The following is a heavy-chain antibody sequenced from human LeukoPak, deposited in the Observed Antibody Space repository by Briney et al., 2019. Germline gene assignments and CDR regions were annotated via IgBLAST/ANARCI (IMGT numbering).Heavy chain of an antibody. CDR1: GFTFSSYW. Sequence: PGGSLRLSCAASGFTFSSYWMSWVRQAPGEGLQWVANIKQDGSEKYYVDSVKGRFTISRDNAKKSLYLQMNSLRAEDTAVYYCAREDDWNYEDYWGQGTLVTVSS. CDR3: AREDDWNYEDY. CDR2: IKQDGSEK. D-gene: IGHD1-7*01. J-gene: IGHJ4*02. V-gene: IGHV3-7*01.